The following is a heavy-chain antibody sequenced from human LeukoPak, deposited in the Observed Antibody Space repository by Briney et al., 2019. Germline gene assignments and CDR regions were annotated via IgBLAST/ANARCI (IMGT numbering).Heavy chain of an antibody. CDR3: VKGPRPDITVAHTVEN. CDR1: GFIFINYA. J-gene: IGHJ4*02. Sequence: GGSLRLSCAASGFIFINYAMSWVRQVPGRGLEWVSTISSRGDSTYVADSVEGRFTISRDNSKNSLYLQMNTVRAEDTAVYYCVKGPRPDITVAHTVENWGQGTLVTVSS. V-gene: IGHV3-23*01. D-gene: IGHD6-19*01. CDR2: ISSRGDST.